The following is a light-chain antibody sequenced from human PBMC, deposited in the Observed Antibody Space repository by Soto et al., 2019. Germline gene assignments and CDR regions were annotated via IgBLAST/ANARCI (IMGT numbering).Light chain of an antibody. CDR2: AAS. CDR3: QQSYSTPRT. CDR1: QSISSY. V-gene: IGKV1-39*01. Sequence: DIPMTQSPSSLSASVGDRVTITCRASQSISSYLNWYQQKPGKAPKLLIYAASSLQSGVPSRFSGSGSGTDFTLTISSLQPEEFATYYCQQSYSTPRTFGQGTKLEIK. J-gene: IGKJ2*01.